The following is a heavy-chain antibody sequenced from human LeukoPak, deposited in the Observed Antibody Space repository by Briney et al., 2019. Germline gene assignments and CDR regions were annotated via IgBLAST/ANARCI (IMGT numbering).Heavy chain of an antibody. CDR2: IKEDGTQK. CDR1: GFTFNKSW. D-gene: IGHD2/OR15-2a*01. Sequence: PGGSLRLSCAASGFTFNKSWMSWVRQAPGKGPEWVANIKEDGTQKYYVDSVKGRFTISRDNAKNSLYLQMNSLRAEDTAVYYCARVLVLTNWFDPWGQGTLVTVSS. CDR3: ARVLVLTNWFDP. V-gene: IGHV3-7*01. J-gene: IGHJ5*02.